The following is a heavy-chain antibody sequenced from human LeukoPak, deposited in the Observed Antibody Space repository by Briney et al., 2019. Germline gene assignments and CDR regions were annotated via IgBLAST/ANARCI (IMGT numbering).Heavy chain of an antibody. CDR3: ARDLEVAVTGPGGDY. J-gene: IGHJ4*02. CDR2: INSDGRSA. D-gene: IGHD6-19*01. Sequence: GGSLRLSCAASGFTFSSYWMHWVRQAPGKGLVWVSRINSDGRSASYADSVKGRFTISRDNAKNTLYLQMNSLRAEDTAVYYCARDLEVAVTGPGGDYWGQGTLVTVSS. CDR1: GFTFSSYW. V-gene: IGHV3-74*01.